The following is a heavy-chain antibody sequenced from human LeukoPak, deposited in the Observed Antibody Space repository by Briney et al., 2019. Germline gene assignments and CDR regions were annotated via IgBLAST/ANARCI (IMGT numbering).Heavy chain of an antibody. J-gene: IGHJ6*03. D-gene: IGHD6-25*01. CDR3: ARDRTGQRLISRKQYYYMDV. V-gene: IGHV3-66*01. CDR1: GFTVSSNY. Sequence: GGSLRLSCAASGFTVSSNYMSWVRQAPGKGLEWVSIIYSGGSTYYADSVKGRFTISRDNSKNTLYLQMNSLRAEDTAVYYCARDRTGQRLISRKQYYYMDVWGKGTTVTISS. CDR2: IYSGGST.